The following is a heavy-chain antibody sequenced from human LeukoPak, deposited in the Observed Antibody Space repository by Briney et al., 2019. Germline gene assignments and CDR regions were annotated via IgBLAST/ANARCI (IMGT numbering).Heavy chain of an antibody. CDR2: IYYSGST. Sequence: SETLSLTCTVSGGSISSSSYYWGWIRQPPGKGLEWIGSIYYSGSTYYNPSLKGRVTISVDTSKNQFSLKLSSVTAADTAVYYCARVGYCSGGSCTLSFDIWGQGTMVTVSS. V-gene: IGHV4-39*01. CDR3: ARVGYCSGGSCTLSFDI. J-gene: IGHJ3*02. CDR1: GGSISSSSYY. D-gene: IGHD2-15*01.